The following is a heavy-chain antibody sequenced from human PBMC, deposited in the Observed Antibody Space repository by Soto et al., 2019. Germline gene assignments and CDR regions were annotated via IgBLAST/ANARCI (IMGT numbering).Heavy chain of an antibody. V-gene: IGHV3-11*05. Sequence: QVQLVESGGGLVKPGGSLRLSCAASGFTFSDYYMSWIRQAPGKGLEWVSYISSSSSYTNYADSVKGRFTIYRDNAKNSLYLQMNSLRAEDTAVYYCARAGGSYYYFDYWGQGTLVTVSS. CDR2: ISSSSSYT. CDR3: ARAGGSYYYFDY. J-gene: IGHJ4*02. CDR1: GFTFSDYY. D-gene: IGHD1-26*01.